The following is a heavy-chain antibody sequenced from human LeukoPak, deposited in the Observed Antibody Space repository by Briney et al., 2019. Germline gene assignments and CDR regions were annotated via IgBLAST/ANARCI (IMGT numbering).Heavy chain of an antibody. CDR2: IYSSGST. V-gene: IGHV4-39*07. D-gene: IGHD3-22*01. J-gene: IGHJ4*02. CDR3: ARWYYGSSAHIDY. CDR1: GGSISSISYY. Sequence: SETLSLTCTVSGGSISSISYYWGWIRQPPGKGLEWIGTIYSSGSTYYNPSLKSRVTISVDTPKNQFSLKLSSVTAADTAVYYCARWYYGSSAHIDYWGQGTLVTVSS.